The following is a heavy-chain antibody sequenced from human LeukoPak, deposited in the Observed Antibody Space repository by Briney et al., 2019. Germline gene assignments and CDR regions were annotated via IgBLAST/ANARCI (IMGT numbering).Heavy chain of an antibody. Sequence: SETLSLTCAVSGYSISSGYYWGWIRQPPGKGLGWIGSIYHSGSTYYNPSLKSRVTISVDTSKNQFSLKLSSVTAADTAVYYCARASWNWWFDPWGQGTLVTVSS. D-gene: IGHD1-7*01. CDR1: GYSISSGYY. CDR2: IYHSGST. J-gene: IGHJ5*02. CDR3: ARASWNWWFDP. V-gene: IGHV4-38-2*01.